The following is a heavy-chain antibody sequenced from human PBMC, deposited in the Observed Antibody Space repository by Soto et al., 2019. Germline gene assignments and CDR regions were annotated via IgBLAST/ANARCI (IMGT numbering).Heavy chain of an antibody. CDR1: GGSISSSSYY. CDR2: IYYSGST. D-gene: IGHD3-10*01. J-gene: IGHJ3*02. CDR3: ASRGGDAFDI. Sequence: SETLSLTCTVSGGSISSSSYYWGWIRQPPGKGLEWIGSIYYSGSTYYNPSLKSRVTISVDTSKNQFSLKLSSVTAAGTAVYYCASRGGDAFDIWGQGTMVTVSS. V-gene: IGHV4-39*01.